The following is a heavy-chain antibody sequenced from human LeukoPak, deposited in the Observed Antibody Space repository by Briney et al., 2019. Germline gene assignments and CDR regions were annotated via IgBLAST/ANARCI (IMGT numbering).Heavy chain of an antibody. Sequence: PGGSLRLSCAASGFTLSGFVMHWVRQAPGKGLEWVACLWDDTSNQYYGDSVKGRFRISRDNSKNILYLQMNSLSREDTAVYYCAKDSLADIDYWGQGTLVTVSS. J-gene: IGHJ4*02. V-gene: IGHV3-30*02. CDR1: GFTLSGFV. CDR3: AKDSLADIDY. CDR2: LWDDTSNQ. D-gene: IGHD3-16*01.